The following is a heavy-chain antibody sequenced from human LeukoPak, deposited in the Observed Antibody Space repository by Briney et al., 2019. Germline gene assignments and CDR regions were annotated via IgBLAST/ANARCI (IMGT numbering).Heavy chain of an antibody. Sequence: PSETLSLTCTVSGGSISSYYWGWIRRPPGKGLEWIGSIYYSGSTYYNPSLKSRVTISVDTSKNQFSLKLSSVTAADTAVYYCARNSYHYGMDVWGQGTTVTVSS. V-gene: IGHV4-39*01. CDR3: ARNSYHYGMDV. J-gene: IGHJ6*02. D-gene: IGHD2-21*01. CDR2: IYYSGST. CDR1: GGSISSYY.